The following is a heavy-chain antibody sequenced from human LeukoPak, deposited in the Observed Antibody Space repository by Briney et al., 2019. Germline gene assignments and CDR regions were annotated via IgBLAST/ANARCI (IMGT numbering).Heavy chain of an antibody. CDR3: ASRIYGGYGSDY. V-gene: IGHV4-59*12. CDR2: IYYSGNT. Sequence: SETLSLTCTVSGGSISSYYWSWIRQPPGKGLEWIGYIYYSGNTNYNPSLKSRVTISVDTSKNQFSLKLSSVTAEDTAVYYCASRIYGGYGSDYWGQGTPVTVSS. CDR1: GGSISSYY. D-gene: IGHD5-12*01. J-gene: IGHJ4*02.